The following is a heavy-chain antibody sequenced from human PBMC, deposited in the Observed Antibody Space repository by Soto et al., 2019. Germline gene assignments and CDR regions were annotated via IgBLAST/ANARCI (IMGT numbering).Heavy chain of an antibody. CDR2: LRAYNGNT. CDR1: GYTFTSYG. CDR3: AWERYGSGSSGTGFDP. Sequence: QVQLVQSGAEVKKPGASVKVSCKASGYTFTSYGISWVRQAPGQGLEWMGWLRAYNGNTNYAQKLQGRVTMTTDTSTSTAYMEMGSLRADDTAVYDCAWERYGSGSSGTGFDPWGQGTLVTVSS. J-gene: IGHJ5*02. D-gene: IGHD3-10*01. V-gene: IGHV1-18*01.